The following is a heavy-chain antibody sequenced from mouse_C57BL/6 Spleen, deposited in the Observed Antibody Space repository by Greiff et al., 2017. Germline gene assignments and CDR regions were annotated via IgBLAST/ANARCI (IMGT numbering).Heavy chain of an antibody. V-gene: IGHV1-69*01. Sequence: QVQLQQPGAELVMPGASVKLSCKASGYTFTSYWMHWVKQRPGQGLEWIGEIDPSDSYTNYNQKFKGKSTLTVDKSSSTAYMQLSSLTSEDSAVYYCARETAQARGYFDYWGQGTTLTVSS. D-gene: IGHD3-2*02. CDR2: IDPSDSYT. CDR3: ARETAQARGYFDY. J-gene: IGHJ2*01. CDR1: GYTFTSYW.